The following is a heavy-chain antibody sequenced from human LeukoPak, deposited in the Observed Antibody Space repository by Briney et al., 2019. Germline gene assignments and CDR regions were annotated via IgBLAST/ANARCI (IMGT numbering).Heavy chain of an antibody. Sequence: SETLSLTCTVSGGSISSYYWSWIRQPPGKGLEWIGYIYYSGSTNYNPSLKSRVTISVDTSKNQFSLKLSSVTAADTAVYYCARGPRIAAAGTPSPFDYWGQGTLVTVSS. D-gene: IGHD6-13*01. CDR2: IYYSGST. V-gene: IGHV4-59*01. CDR1: GGSISSYY. CDR3: ARGPRIAAAGTPSPFDY. J-gene: IGHJ4*02.